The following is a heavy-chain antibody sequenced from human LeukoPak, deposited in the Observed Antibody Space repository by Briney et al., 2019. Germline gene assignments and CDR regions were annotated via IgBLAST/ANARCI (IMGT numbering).Heavy chain of an antibody. V-gene: IGHV4-34*01. J-gene: IGHJ4*02. CDR2: INHSGST. Sequence: SETLSLTCAVYGGSFSGYYWSWIRQPPGKGLEWIGEINHSGSTNYNPSLKSRVTISVDTSKNQFSLKLSSVTAADTAVYYCARVAAASLDYWGQGTLVTVSS. CDR1: GGSFSGYY. CDR3: ARVAAASLDY. D-gene: IGHD2-15*01.